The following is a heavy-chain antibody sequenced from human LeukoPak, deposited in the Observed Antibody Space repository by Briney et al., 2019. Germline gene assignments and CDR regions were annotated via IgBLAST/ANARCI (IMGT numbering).Heavy chain of an antibody. CDR1: GGSIRSSDYY. J-gene: IGHJ6*03. Sequence: SETLSLTCSVSGGSIRSSDYYWGWIRQPPGKGLEWIGSISYGGNTYYNPSVKSRVAVSVDTSKSQFSLKLSSVTAADTAVYYCARGYYYYMDVWGKGTTVTVSS. CDR2: ISYGGNT. V-gene: IGHV4-39*07. CDR3: ARGYYYYMDV.